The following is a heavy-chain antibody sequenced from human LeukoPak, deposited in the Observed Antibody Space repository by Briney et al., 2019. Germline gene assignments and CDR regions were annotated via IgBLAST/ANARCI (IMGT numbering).Heavy chain of an antibody. V-gene: IGHV5-51*01. CDR3: ARQMGVASRKNYFDS. D-gene: IGHD5-12*01. Sequence: GESLKISCQASGYNFTRYWIGWVRQMPGKGREWRGLLYHRDSDTRYSPSFQGQVTFSADNSINTAYLQWSSLRASDTAIYYCARQMGVASRKNYFDSWGQGTLVTVSA. CDR2: LYHRDSDT. J-gene: IGHJ4*02. CDR1: GYNFTRYW.